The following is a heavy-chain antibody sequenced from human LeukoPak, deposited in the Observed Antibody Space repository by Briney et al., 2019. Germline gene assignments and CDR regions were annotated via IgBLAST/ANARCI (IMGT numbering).Heavy chain of an antibody. J-gene: IGHJ5*02. D-gene: IGHD6-13*01. CDR2: TYYRSKWYN. CDR3: ARGPRERQLFKNWFDP. Sequence: SQTLSLTCAISGDSVSSNSAAWNWIRQSPSRGLEWLGRTYYRSKWYNDYAVSVKSRITINPDTSKNQFSLQLNSVTPEDTAVYYCARGPRERQLFKNWFDPWGQGTLVTVSP. V-gene: IGHV6-1*01. CDR1: GDSVSSNSAA.